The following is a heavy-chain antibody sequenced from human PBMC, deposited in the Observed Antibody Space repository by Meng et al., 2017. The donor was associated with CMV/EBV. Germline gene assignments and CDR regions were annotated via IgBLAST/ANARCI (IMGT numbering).Heavy chain of an antibody. CDR1: GGTFSSYA. CDR3: ARGEACTNGVCYPFDY. Sequence: SVKVSCKASGGTFSSYAISWVRQAPGQGLEWMGGIIPIFGTANYAQKFQGRVTITTDESTSTAYMELSSLRSEDTAVYYCARGEACTNGVCYPFDYWGQGTLVTVSS. D-gene: IGHD2-8*01. CDR2: IIPIFGTA. V-gene: IGHV1-69*05. J-gene: IGHJ4*02.